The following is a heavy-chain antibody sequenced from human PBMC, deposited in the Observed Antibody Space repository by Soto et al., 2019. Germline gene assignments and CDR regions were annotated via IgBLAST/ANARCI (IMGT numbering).Heavy chain of an antibody. CDR3: VKDQGTAMVTGFDY. V-gene: IGHV3-64D*06. Sequence: GGSLRLSCSASGFTFSSYAMHWVRQAPGKGLEYVSAISSNGGSTYYADSVKGRLTISRDNSKNTLYLQMSSLRAEDTAVYYCVKDQGTAMVTGFDYWGQGTLVTVSS. CDR2: ISSNGGST. J-gene: IGHJ4*02. D-gene: IGHD5-18*01. CDR1: GFTFSSYA.